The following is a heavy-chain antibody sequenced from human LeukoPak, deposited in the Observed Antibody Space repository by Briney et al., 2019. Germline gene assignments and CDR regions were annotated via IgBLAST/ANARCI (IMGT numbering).Heavy chain of an antibody. CDR2: IRSKARGGTT. Sequence: GGSLRLSCTASGFTFGDYARSWFRQAPGEGLEWVGFIRSKARGGTTEYAASVKGRFTISRDDSKSIAYLQMDSLKTEDTAVYYCTRAGRYCSGGSCYSFYWGQGTLVTVSS. J-gene: IGHJ4*02. D-gene: IGHD2-15*01. CDR3: TRAGRYCSGGSCYSFY. V-gene: IGHV3-49*03. CDR1: GFTFGDYA.